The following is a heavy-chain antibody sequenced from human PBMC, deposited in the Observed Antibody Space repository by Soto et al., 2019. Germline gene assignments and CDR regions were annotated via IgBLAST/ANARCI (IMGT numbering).Heavy chain of an antibody. CDR1: GYNFTNYW. CDR3: ARCNLYCGGDACRGTNDFVV. V-gene: IGHV5-51*01. J-gene: IGHJ6*01. CDR2: VFPGDSDT. D-gene: IGHD2-21*01. Sequence: GESLKISCKVTGYNFTNYWVAWVRQMPGKGLEWMGIVFPGDSDTRYNPSFQGQVTFPADQSTGTAFLQWTGLKAPGPASYDWARCNLYCGGDACRGTNDFVVWG.